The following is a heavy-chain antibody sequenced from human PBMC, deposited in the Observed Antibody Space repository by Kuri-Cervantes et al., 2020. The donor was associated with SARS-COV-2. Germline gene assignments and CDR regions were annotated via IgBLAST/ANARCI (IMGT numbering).Heavy chain of an antibody. CDR1: GGSISSYY. J-gene: IGHJ4*02. Sequence: SETLSLTCTVSGGSISSYYWSWIRQPPGKGLEWIGYIYYSGSTNYNPSLKSRVTISVDTSKNQFSLKLSSVTAADTAVYYCARGGGYSNLGYYFDYWGQGTLVTVSS. CDR2: IYYSGST. V-gene: IGHV4-59*01. CDR3: ARGGGYSNLGYYFDY. D-gene: IGHD4-11*01.